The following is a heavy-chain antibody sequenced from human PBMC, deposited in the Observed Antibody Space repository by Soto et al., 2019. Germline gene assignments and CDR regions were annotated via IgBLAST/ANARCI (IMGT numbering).Heavy chain of an antibody. V-gene: IGHV1-69*01. CDR2: IIPISGTA. Sequence: QVQLVQSGAEVQKPGSSVKVSCKASGGTFSSYAISWVRQAPGQGLEWMGGIIPISGTANYEQKFQGRVTITADESTSAAYKELSSLRSEDTAVYYCARSQGSSTSLEIYYYYYYGMDVWGQGTTVTVSS. CDR3: ARSQGSSTSLEIYYYYYYGMDV. J-gene: IGHJ6*02. CDR1: GGTFSSYA. D-gene: IGHD2-2*01.